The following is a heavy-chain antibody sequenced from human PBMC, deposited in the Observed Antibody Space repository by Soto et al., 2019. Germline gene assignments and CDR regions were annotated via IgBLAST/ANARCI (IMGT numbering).Heavy chain of an antibody. D-gene: IGHD3-9*01. CDR3: ARAQWRAAYFDPYYAMDV. J-gene: IGHJ6*02. CDR2: LYTGGGT. V-gene: IGHV3-53*02. CDR1: GFTVSDNY. Sequence: EVQLVETGGGLILPGGSLRLSCAASGFTVSDNYMSWVRQAPGRGLEWVSVLYTGGGTYYADSAKGRFTISRDNSKNTLYLQMNSLRAEDTAVYYCARAQWRAAYFDPYYAMDVWGQGTTVTVSS.